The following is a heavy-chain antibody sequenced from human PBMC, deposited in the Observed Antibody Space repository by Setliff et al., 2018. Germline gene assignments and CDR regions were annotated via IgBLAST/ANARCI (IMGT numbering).Heavy chain of an antibody. D-gene: IGHD3-22*01. CDR2: IYYSGST. Sequence: LSLTCTVSGDSINNNYWSWIRQPPGKGLEWIGHIYYSGSTNYTPSLKSRVTISLDSSKTQFSLKLSSVTAADTAVYYCARAMYSAGYYGGGYSYYYMDVWGKGTTVTVSS. J-gene: IGHJ6*03. CDR3: ARAMYSAGYYGGGYSYYYMDV. V-gene: IGHV4-59*08. CDR1: GDSINNNY.